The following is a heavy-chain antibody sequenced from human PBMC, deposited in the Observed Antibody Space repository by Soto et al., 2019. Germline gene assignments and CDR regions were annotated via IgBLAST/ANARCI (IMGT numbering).Heavy chain of an antibody. D-gene: IGHD2-21*01. Sequence: GASVKVSCKASGGTFRNYAISWVRQAPGQGLEWMGHINAGNGNTKYAQKFQGRVTITRDTSASTAYMELSSLRSEDTAVYYCARCKLGGDCYYYGMDVWGQGTTVTVSS. CDR1: GGTFRNYA. V-gene: IGHV1-3*01. J-gene: IGHJ6*02. CDR3: ARCKLGGDCYYYGMDV. CDR2: INAGNGNT.